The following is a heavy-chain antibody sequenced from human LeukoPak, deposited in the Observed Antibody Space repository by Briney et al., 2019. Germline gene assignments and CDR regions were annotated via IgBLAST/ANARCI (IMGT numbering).Heavy chain of an antibody. Sequence: GGSLRLSCAASGFTFSTSSMNWVRQAPGKGLEWVSSITSSSSYIYYADSVKGRFTISRDNSKNTLYLQMSSLRAEDTAVYYCAKKYGDSRAYYYYMDVWGKGTTVTVSS. J-gene: IGHJ6*03. CDR2: ITSSSSYI. CDR3: AKKYGDSRAYYYYMDV. D-gene: IGHD4-17*01. CDR1: GFTFSTSS. V-gene: IGHV3-21*04.